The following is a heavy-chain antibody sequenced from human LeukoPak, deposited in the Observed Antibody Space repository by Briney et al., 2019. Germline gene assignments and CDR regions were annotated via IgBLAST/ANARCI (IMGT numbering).Heavy chain of an antibody. Sequence: SETLSLTCTVSGGSISSYYWSWIRQPPGKGLEWIGYIHYSGSTNYNPSLKSRVTMSLDTSDNQFSLKLSSVTAADTAVYYCATGYSSGQRFDYWGQGTLVTVSS. CDR2: IHYSGST. CDR3: ATGYSSGQRFDY. CDR1: GGSISSYY. V-gene: IGHV4-59*01. J-gene: IGHJ4*02. D-gene: IGHD5-18*01.